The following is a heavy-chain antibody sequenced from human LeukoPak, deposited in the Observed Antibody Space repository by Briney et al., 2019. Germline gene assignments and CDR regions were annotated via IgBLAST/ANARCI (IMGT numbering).Heavy chain of an antibody. D-gene: IGHD3-10*01. J-gene: IGHJ4*02. CDR3: ARAVGGDGSGSL. CDR1: GDSISTYY. V-gene: IGHV4-59*01. Sequence: SETLSLTCTVSGDSISTYYWSWIRQPPGKGLEWIGYIYYRVTTDYNPSLKSRVTMSVDMSTRQISLKLSSVTAADTAVYYCARAVGGDGSGSLWGPGTLVTVSS. CDR2: IYYRVTT.